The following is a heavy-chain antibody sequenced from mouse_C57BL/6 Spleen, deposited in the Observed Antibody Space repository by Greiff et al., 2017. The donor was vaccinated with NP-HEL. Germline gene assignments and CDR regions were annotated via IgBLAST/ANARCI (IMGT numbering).Heavy chain of an antibody. CDR1: GYTFTSYW. Sequence: QVQLQQPGAELVKPGASVKLSCKASGYTFTSYWMHWVKQRPGQGLEWIGMIHPNSGSTNYNEKFKSKATLTVDKSSSTAYMQLSSLTSEDSAVYYCARGRLIDGPLAYWGQGTLVTVSA. J-gene: IGHJ3*01. V-gene: IGHV1-64*01. CDR3: ARGRLIDGPLAY. CDR2: IHPNSGST. D-gene: IGHD2-3*01.